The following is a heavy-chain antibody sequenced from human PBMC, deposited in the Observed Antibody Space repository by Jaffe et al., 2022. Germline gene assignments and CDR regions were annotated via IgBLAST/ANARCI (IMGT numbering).Heavy chain of an antibody. J-gene: IGHJ4*02. CDR2: IYTSGST. V-gene: IGHV4-61*02. CDR3: ARESWGDRQTYYYERLWGPPPYFDY. Sequence: QVQLQESGPGLVKPSQTLSLTCTVSGGSISSGSYYWSWIRQPAGKGLEWIGRIYTSGSTNYNPSLKSRVTISVDTSKNQFSLKLSSVTAADTAVYYCARESWGDRQTYYYERLWGPPPYFDYWGQGTLVTVSS. CDR1: GGSISSGSYY. D-gene: IGHD3-22*01.